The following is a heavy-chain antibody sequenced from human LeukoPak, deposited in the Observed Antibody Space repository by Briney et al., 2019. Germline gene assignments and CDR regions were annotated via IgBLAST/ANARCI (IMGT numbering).Heavy chain of an antibody. V-gene: IGHV3-48*03. CDR1: GFTFSRYE. J-gene: IGHJ2*01. CDR2: ISSSGSII. Sequence: GGSLRLSCAASGFTFSRYELNWVRQAPGKGLEWVSYISSSGSIIYYADSVKGRFTISRDNAKNSLYLQMNSLRAEDTAVYYCARPSGSYWYFDLWGRGTLVTVSS. D-gene: IGHD1-26*01. CDR3: ARPSGSYWYFDL.